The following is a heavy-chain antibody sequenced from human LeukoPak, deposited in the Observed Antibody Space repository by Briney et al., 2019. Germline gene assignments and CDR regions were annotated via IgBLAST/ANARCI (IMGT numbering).Heavy chain of an antibody. V-gene: IGHV1-69*05. D-gene: IGHD4-23*01. Sequence: SVKVSCKASGGTFSSYAISWVRQAPGQGLEWMGGIIPIFGTANYAQKLQGRVTITTDESTSTAYMELSSLRSGDTAVYYCARGGNSGTFDYWGQGTLVTVSS. J-gene: IGHJ4*02. CDR3: ARGGNSGTFDY. CDR2: IIPIFGTA. CDR1: GGTFSSYA.